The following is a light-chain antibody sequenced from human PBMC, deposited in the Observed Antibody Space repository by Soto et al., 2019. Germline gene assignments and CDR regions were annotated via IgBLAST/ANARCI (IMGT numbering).Light chain of an antibody. Sequence: EVVLTQSPGTLSLSPGDRATVSCRAGRPVTSSFFAWYQQKGGQAPRPLIYGTSNRAAGIPDRFSGHGSGTDFTLTIDGLEPEDFAMYFCQQHGGSPPYTFGRGTRVEI. J-gene: IGKJ2*01. CDR3: QQHGGSPPYT. CDR2: GTS. V-gene: IGKV3-20*01. CDR1: RPVTSSF.